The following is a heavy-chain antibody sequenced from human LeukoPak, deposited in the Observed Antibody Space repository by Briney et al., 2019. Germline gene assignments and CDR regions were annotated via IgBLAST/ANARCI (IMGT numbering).Heavy chain of an antibody. V-gene: IGHV1-69*04. CDR1: GGTFSSYA. CDR3: ARVSVNSSGWDTFYYGMDV. J-gene: IGHJ6*02. D-gene: IGHD6-19*01. Sequence: VKVSCKASGGTFSSYAISWVRQAPGQGLEWMGRIIPIFGIANYAQKFQGRVTITADKSTSTAYMELSSLRSEDTAVYYCARVSVNSSGWDTFYYGMDVWGQGTTVTVSS. CDR2: IIPIFGIA.